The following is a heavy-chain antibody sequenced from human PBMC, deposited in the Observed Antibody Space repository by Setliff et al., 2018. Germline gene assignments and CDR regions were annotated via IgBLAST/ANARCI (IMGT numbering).Heavy chain of an antibody. CDR1: GYTLSRHY. CDR3: SRLVRYCTRSSCQRTSGAEL. V-gene: IGHV1-46*01. CDR2: VNPGGGSS. D-gene: IGHD2-2*01. Sequence: ASVKVSCKAAGYTLSRHYMHWVRQAPGQGLEWMGMVNPGGGSSTSTQGFQGRVTLTTDTSTSTAYVEVRSLTSDDTAIYYCSRLVRYCTRSSCQRTSGAELWGQGTLVTVSS. J-gene: IGHJ4*02.